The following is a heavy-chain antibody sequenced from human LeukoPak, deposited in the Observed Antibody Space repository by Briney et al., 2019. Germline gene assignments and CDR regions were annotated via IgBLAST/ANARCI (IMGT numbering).Heavy chain of an antibody. V-gene: IGHV4-59*01. J-gene: IGHJ1*01. Sequence: PSETLSLTCSVSGGSISTYYWNWIRQPPGKGLEWIGYIYHSGSTNYNPSLQSRVTISVDTSKNQFSLNLNSVTAADTAVYYCARGGAARLHFQNWGQGTLVTVSS. CDR3: ARGGAARLHFQN. CDR1: GGSISTYY. CDR2: IYHSGST. D-gene: IGHD6-6*01.